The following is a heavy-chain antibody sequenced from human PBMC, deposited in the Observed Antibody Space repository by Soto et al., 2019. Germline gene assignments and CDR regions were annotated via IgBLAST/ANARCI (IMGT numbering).Heavy chain of an antibody. CDR1: GGSVTSGNYY. CDR2: TYHRGST. D-gene: IGHD6-25*01. Sequence: SETLSLTCTVSGGSVTSGNYYWSWIRQAPGRGLEWIGYTYHRGSTNYSPSLKSRVAISLDTSENQFSLKVNSVTAADTAVYYCARIGGYHGPLDYWGQGTPVTVSS. J-gene: IGHJ4*02. V-gene: IGHV4-61*01. CDR3: ARIGGYHGPLDY.